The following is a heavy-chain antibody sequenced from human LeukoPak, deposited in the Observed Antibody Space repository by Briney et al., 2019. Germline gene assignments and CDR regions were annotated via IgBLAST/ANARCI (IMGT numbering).Heavy chain of an antibody. CDR3: ARGRTLDV. CDR1: GGSTNNYY. J-gene: IGHJ6*04. Sequence: SETLSLTCTVSGGSTNNYYWSWIRQPPGKGLEWIGYIFYSGSTNYNPSLKSRVTISVDTSKNQFSLKLSSVTAADTAMYYCARGRTLDVWGKGTTVTVSS. CDR2: IFYSGST. V-gene: IGHV4-59*01.